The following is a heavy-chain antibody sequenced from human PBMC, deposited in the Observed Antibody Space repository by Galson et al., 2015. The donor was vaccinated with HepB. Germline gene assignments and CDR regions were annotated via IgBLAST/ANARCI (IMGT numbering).Heavy chain of an antibody. D-gene: IGHD6-13*01. CDR3: AIFPEADSSSWEPLDY. J-gene: IGHJ4*02. CDR1: GFTFSSYA. V-gene: IGHV3-23*01. CDR2: ISGSGGST. Sequence: SLRLSCAASGFTFSSYAMSWVRQAPGKGLEWVSAISGSGGSTYYADSVKGRFTISRDNSKNTLYLQMNSLRAEDTAVYYCAIFPEADSSSWEPLDYWGQGTLVTVSS.